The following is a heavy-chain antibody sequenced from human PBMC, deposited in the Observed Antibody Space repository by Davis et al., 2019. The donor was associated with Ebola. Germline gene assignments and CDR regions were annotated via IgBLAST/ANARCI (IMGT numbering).Heavy chain of an antibody. V-gene: IGHV4-4*02. D-gene: IGHD6-19*01. Sequence: SETLSLTCTVSGGSLRSSNWWSWVRQSPGKGLEWIGEILQTGDTNYSPSLKGRVTISADTSRNQFSLKLTSVTAADTAVYYCARDHLMQWLVRVYYYYYGMDVWGQGTTVTVSS. CDR1: GGSLRSSNW. J-gene: IGHJ6*02. CDR3: ARDHLMQWLVRVYYYYYGMDV. CDR2: ILQTGDT.